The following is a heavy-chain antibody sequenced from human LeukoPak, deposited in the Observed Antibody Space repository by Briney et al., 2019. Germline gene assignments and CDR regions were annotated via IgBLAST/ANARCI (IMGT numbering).Heavy chain of an antibody. CDR3: ARKVDYPGGWFDP. D-gene: IGHD4-11*01. CDR2: IIPIFGTA. CDR1: GGTFSSYA. V-gene: IGHV1-69*01. Sequence: ASVKVSCKASGGTFSSYAISWVRQAPGQGLEWMGGIIPIFGTANYAQEFQGRVTITADESTSTAYMELSSLRSEDTAVYYCARKVDYPGGWFDPWGQGTLVTVSS. J-gene: IGHJ5*02.